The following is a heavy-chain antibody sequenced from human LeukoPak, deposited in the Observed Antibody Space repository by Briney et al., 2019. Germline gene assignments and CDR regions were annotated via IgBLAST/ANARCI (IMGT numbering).Heavy chain of an antibody. J-gene: IGHJ4*02. D-gene: IGHD5-18*01. CDR3: ARGGPKYSFGYDGGFDY. CDR2: ISTFNGNT. Sequence: ASVKVSCRASGYSFTNYGISWVRQAPGQGLEWMGWISTFNGNTNYAQKVLGRVTMTTDTSTSTAYMELRSLTSDDTAVYYCARGGPKYSFGYDGGFDYWGQGTLVTVSS. V-gene: IGHV1-18*01. CDR1: GYSFTNYG.